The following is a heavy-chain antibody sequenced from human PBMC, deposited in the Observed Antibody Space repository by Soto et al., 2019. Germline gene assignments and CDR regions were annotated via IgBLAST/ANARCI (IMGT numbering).Heavy chain of an antibody. D-gene: IGHD3-22*01. CDR1: GGSISGYY. CDR2: IFHGGST. CDR3: ARPHYDSKTFDYYCDC. V-gene: IGHV4-34*12. J-gene: IGHJ4*02. Sequence: SETLSLTCAVSGGSISGYYWSWIRQPPGKGLEWIGEIFHGGSTNYSTSLKSRVTISVDTSKNHFSLELSSVTAADTAVYYCARPHYDSKTFDYYCDCWGQGTLVTVSS.